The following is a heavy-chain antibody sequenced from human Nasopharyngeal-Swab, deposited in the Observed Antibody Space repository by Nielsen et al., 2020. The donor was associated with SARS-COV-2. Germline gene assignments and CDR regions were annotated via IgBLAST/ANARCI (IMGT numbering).Heavy chain of an antibody. D-gene: IGHD1-26*01. CDR3: ARTYSGSYRGYFDY. V-gene: IGHV3-33*01. J-gene: IGHJ4*02. Sequence: GESLKLSCAASGFTFSSYGMHWVRQAPCKGLEWVAVIWYDGSNKYYADSVKGRFTISRDNSKNTLYLQMNSLRAEDTAVYYCARTYSGSYRGYFDYWGQGTLVTVSS. CDR2: IWYDGSNK. CDR1: GFTFSSYG.